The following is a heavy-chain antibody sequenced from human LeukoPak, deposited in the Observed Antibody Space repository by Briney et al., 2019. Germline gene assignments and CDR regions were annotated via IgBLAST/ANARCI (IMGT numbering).Heavy chain of an antibody. CDR1: GFTLSSYG. CDR3: ARDEGQTTVVYFDY. V-gene: IGHV3-33*01. CDR2: IWYDGSNK. J-gene: IGHJ4*02. D-gene: IGHD4-23*01. Sequence: GRSLRLPCAASGFTLSSYGMHWVRQAPGKGLEWVAVIWYDGSNKYYADSVKGRFTISRDNSKNTLYLQMNSLRAEDTAVYYCARDEGQTTVVYFDYWGQGTLVTVSS.